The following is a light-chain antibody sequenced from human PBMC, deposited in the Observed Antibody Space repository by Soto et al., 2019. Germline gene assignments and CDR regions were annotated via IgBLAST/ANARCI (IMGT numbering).Light chain of an antibody. V-gene: IGLV2-23*02. J-gene: IGLJ2*01. CDR1: SSDVGSYNL. Sequence: QSVLTQPASVSGSPGQSITISCTGTSSDVGSYNLVSWYQRYPGKAPKLMIYEVTKRPSGVSNRFSGSKSGNTASLTISGLQAEDEADYYCCSYAGSSTFVVFGGGTKLTVL. CDR2: EVT. CDR3: CSYAGSSTFVV.